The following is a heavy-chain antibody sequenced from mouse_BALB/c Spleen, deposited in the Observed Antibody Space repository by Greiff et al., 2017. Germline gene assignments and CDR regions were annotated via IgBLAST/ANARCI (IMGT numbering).Heavy chain of an antibody. CDR3: TREGDGYDY. Sequence: EVKLVESGGGLVKPGGSLKLSCAASGFSFSSYTMSWVRQTPEKRLEWVATISSGGSYTYYPDSVKGRFTISRDNTKNTLYLQMSSLKSEDTAMYYCTREGDGYDYWGQGTTLTVSS. D-gene: IGHD2-3*01. CDR2: ISSGGSYT. V-gene: IGHV5-6-4*01. J-gene: IGHJ2*01. CDR1: GFSFSSYT.